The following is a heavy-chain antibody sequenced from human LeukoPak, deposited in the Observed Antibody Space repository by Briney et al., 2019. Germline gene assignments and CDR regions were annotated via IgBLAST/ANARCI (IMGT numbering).Heavy chain of an antibody. J-gene: IGHJ4*02. CDR1: GYTFISYG. CDR2: ISAYNGNT. V-gene: IGHV1-18*01. CDR3: ARNEPTVGATWFYDY. D-gene: IGHD1-26*01. Sequence: AASVKVSCKASGYTFISYGIGWVRQAPGQGLEWMGWISAYNGNTNYAQKLQGRVTITTDTSTSTAYMELRSLRSDDTAVYYCARNEPTVGATWFYDYWGQGTLVTVSS.